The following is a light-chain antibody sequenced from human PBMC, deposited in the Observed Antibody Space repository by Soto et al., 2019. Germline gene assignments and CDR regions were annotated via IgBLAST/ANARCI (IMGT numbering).Light chain of an antibody. CDR3: QQYNNWWT. CDR2: GAS. J-gene: IGKJ1*01. CDR1: QSVSSN. Sequence: EIVMTQSPATLSVSPGERATLSCRASQSVSSNLAWYQQKPGQAPRILIYGASTSATGIPARFSGSGSGTEFTLTISRLQSEDFAVDYCQQYNNWWTFGQGTKVEIK. V-gene: IGKV3-15*01.